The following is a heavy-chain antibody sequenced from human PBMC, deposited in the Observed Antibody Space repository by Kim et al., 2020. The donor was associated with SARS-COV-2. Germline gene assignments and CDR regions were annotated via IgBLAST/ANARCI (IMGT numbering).Heavy chain of an antibody. Sequence: SDTLSLTCTVSGGSISSYYWSWIRQPPGKGLEWIGYIYYSGSTNYNPSLKSRVTISVDKYKNQFSLKLSSVTAPDTAVYYCARDHREWVQYTANWYFDLWGRGTLVTVSS. CDR1: GGSISSYY. CDR2: IYYSGST. V-gene: IGHV4-59*01. CDR3: ARDHREWVQYTANWYFDL. D-gene: IGHD1-1*01. J-gene: IGHJ2*01.